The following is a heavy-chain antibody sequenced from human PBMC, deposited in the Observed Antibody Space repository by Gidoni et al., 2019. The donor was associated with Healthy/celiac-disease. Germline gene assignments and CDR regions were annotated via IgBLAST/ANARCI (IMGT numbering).Heavy chain of an antibody. CDR3: ARTLVSAMAGEYFDY. CDR2: IYRSVNT. J-gene: IGHJ4*02. Sequence: QLQLQESGSGLVKPSQTLSLTCTVSGGPINSGGYSWSWIRQPPGKGLEWIGYIYRSVNTYYTPSLKSRVTMSVDRSNNQFSLKLSSVTAADTAVYYCARTLVSAMAGEYFDYWGQGTLVTVSS. CDR1: GGPINSGGYS. V-gene: IGHV4-30-2*01. D-gene: IGHD5-18*01.